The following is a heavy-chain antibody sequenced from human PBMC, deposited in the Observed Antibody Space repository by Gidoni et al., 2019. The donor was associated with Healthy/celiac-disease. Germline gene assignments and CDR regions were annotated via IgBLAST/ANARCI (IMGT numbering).Heavy chain of an antibody. CDR3: ARDRLAAAGTSPYYGMDV. Sequence: VAVIWYDGSNKYYADSVKGRFTISRDNSKNTLYLQMNSLRAEDTAVYYCARDRLAAAGTSPYYGMDVWGQGTTVTVSS. D-gene: IGHD6-13*01. CDR2: IWYDGSNK. V-gene: IGHV3-33*01. J-gene: IGHJ6*02.